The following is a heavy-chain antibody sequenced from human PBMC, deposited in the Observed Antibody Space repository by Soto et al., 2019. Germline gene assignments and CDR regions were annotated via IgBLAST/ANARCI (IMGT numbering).Heavy chain of an antibody. Sequence: SVKVSCKASGGTFSSYAISCVRQAPGQGLEWMGGIIPIFGTANYAQKFQGRVTITADESTSTAYMELSSLRSEDTAVYYCARAALSSPMTTEYYFDYWGQGTLVTVSS. D-gene: IGHD4-17*01. V-gene: IGHV1-69*13. CDR1: GGTFSSYA. CDR3: ARAALSSPMTTEYYFDY. J-gene: IGHJ4*02. CDR2: IIPIFGTA.